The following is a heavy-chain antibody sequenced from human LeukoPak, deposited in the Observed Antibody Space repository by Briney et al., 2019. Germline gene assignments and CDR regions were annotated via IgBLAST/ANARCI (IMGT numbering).Heavy chain of an antibody. V-gene: IGHV1-69*13. CDR3: ARVELGTGYSSSQPDY. D-gene: IGHD6-13*01. J-gene: IGHJ4*02. CDR1: GGTXSSYA. Sequence: ASVKVSCKASGGTXSSYAISWVRQAPGQGLDWMGGTIPIFGTANYAQKFQGRVTITADESTSTAYMELSSLRSEDTAVYYCARVELGTGYSSSQPDYWGQGTLVTVSS. CDR2: TIPIFGTA.